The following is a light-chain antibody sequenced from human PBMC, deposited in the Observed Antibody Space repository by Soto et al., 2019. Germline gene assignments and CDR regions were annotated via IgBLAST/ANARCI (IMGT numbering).Light chain of an antibody. CDR3: SSFASTHTYV. J-gene: IGLJ1*01. Sequence: QSVLTQPASVSWSPGQSITISCTGTSSDVAFYNHVSWYQQHPGKAPKLLIYEVNNRPSGVSHRFSGSKSGNTASLTISGLQAEDEADYYCSSFASTHTYVFGTGTKVTAL. CDR1: SSDVAFYNH. CDR2: EVN. V-gene: IGLV2-14*01.